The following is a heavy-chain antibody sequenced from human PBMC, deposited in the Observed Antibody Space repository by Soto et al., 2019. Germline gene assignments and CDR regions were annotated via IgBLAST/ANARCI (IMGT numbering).Heavy chain of an antibody. CDR2: FDPEDGET. Sequence: ASVKVSCKVSGYTLTELSMHWVRQAPGKGLEWMGGFDPEDGETIYAQKFQGRVTMTEDTSTDTAYMELSSLRSEDTAVYYCATGVAAAGTGSYYYYYMDVWGKGTTVTVSS. CDR1: GYTLTELS. V-gene: IGHV1-24*01. J-gene: IGHJ6*03. CDR3: ATGVAAAGTGSYYYYYMDV. D-gene: IGHD6-13*01.